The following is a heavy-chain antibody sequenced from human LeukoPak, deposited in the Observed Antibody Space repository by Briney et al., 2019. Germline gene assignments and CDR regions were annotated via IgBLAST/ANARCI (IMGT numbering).Heavy chain of an antibody. V-gene: IGHV4-4*07. J-gene: IGHJ4*02. CDR3: ARYYYDSSGYYPDY. CDR1: GGSISSYY. D-gene: IGHD3-22*01. CDR2: IYTSGST. Sequence: SETLSLTCTASGGSISSYYWSWIRQPAGKGLEWIGRIYTSGSTNYNPSLKSRVTMSVDTSKNQFSLKLSSVTAADTAVYYCARYYYDSSGYYPDYWGQGTLVTVSS.